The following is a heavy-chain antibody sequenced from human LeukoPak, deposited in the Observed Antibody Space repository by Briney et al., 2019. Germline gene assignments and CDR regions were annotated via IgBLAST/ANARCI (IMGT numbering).Heavy chain of an antibody. Sequence: PGGSLRLSCAASGFTFSSYTMSWVRQAPGKGLEWVSGVSGSGGNIHYADSEKGRFTISRDNSKNTLYLQMNSLRAEDTAVYYCAASLPNIVVVPATKGPFGYWGQGALVTVSS. D-gene: IGHD2-2*01. J-gene: IGHJ4*02. V-gene: IGHV3-23*01. CDR1: GFTFSSYT. CDR3: AASLPNIVVVPATKGPFGY. CDR2: VSGSGGNI.